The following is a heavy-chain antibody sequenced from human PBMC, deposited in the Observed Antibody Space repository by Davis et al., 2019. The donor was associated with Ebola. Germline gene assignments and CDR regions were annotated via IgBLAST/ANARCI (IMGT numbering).Heavy chain of an antibody. CDR1: GYTFTSYA. Sequence: ASVKVSCKASGYTFTSYAMHWVRQAPGQRLEWMGWINAGNGNTKYSQKFQGRVTVIADRSTSTAYMELRSLRSEDTATYYCAVSDTSGWYGILQHWGQGTLVTVSS. J-gene: IGHJ1*01. D-gene: IGHD6-19*01. V-gene: IGHV1-3*01. CDR2: INAGNGNT. CDR3: AVSDTSGWYGILQH.